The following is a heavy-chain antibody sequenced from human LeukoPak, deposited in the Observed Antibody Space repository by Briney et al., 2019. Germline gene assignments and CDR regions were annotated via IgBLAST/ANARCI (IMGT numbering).Heavy chain of an antibody. V-gene: IGHV6-1*01. CDR2: TYYRCKWYN. CDR3: ARDNLLGQSPFRAIIN. D-gene: IGHD3-16*01. CDR1: GDSVSSNSAA. J-gene: IGHJ4*02. Sequence: SQTLSLTCAISGDSVSSNSAAWNWIRQSPSRGLEWLGRTYYRCKWYNDYAVSVKSRITINPDTSKNQFSLQLNSVTPEDTAVYYCARDNLLGQSPFRAIINWGQGTLVTVSS.